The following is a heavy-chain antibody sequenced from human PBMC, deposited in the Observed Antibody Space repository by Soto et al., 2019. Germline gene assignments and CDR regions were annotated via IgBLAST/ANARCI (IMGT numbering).Heavy chain of an antibody. CDR2: ISPKNGNT. CDR1: GYSFSTYD. D-gene: IGHD3-3*01. CDR3: ATSYDSGFDP. Sequence: EASVKVSCKASGYSFSTYDISWLRQAPGQGPEWMGRISPKNGNTNYAQNFQDRVTMTADTSSSTAYMELRGLRSDDTAKYYCATSYDSGFDPWGQGTLVPVSS. V-gene: IGHV1-18*04. J-gene: IGHJ5*02.